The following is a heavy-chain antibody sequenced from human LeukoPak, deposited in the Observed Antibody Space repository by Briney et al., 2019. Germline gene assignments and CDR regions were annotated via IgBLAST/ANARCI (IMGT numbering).Heavy chain of an antibody. J-gene: IGHJ4*02. CDR2: IKQDGSEK. V-gene: IGHV3-7*01. Sequence: PGGSLRLSCAASGFTFSSYEMNWVRQAPGKGLEWVANIKQDGSEKYYVDSVKGRFTISRDNAKNSLYLQMNSLRAEDTAVYYCARDEYYDILTGYYWRGGPFDYWGQGTLVTVSS. CDR3: ARDEYYDILTGYYWRGGPFDY. CDR1: GFTFSSYE. D-gene: IGHD3-9*01.